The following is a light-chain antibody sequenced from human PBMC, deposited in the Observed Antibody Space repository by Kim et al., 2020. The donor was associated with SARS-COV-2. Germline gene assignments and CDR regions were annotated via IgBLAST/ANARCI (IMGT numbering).Light chain of an antibody. CDR1: SGSIASNY. CDR3: QSSDSRYHVV. Sequence: NFMLTQPHSVSESPGKTVTISCTGSSGSIASNYVQWYQQRPGSAPTTVIYEDNQRPSGVPDRFSGSIDSSSNSASLTISGLKTEDEADYYCQSSDSRYHVVFGGGTQLTVL. V-gene: IGLV6-57*02. J-gene: IGLJ2*01. CDR2: EDN.